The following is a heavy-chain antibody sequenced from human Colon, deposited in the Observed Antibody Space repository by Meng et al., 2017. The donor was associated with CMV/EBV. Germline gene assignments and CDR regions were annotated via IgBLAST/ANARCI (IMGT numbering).Heavy chain of an antibody. CDR1: GFTVSSNY. CDR2: IYSGGST. V-gene: IGHV3-66*02. J-gene: IGHJ4*02. D-gene: IGHD1-1*01. Sequence: GGSLRLSCAASGFTVSSNYMSWVRQAPGKGLEWVSVIYSGGSTYYADSVKGRFTISRDNSKNTLYLQMNSLRAEDTAVYYCARGGGYNWNGRPYYFDYWGQGTLVTVSS. CDR3: ARGGGYNWNGRPYYFDY.